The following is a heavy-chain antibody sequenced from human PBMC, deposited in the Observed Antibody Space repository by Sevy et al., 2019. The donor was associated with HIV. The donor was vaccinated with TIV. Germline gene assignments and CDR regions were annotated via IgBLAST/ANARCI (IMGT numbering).Heavy chain of an antibody. CDR3: GLRGYDSSGYPQYYFDY. Sequence: GESLKISCKGSGYRFTSYWVGWVRQMPGKGLEWMGIIYPGDSDTRYSPSFQGQVTISAAKSISTPYLQWSSLKASDTAMYFCGLRGYDSSGYPQYYFDYWGQGTLVTVSS. V-gene: IGHV5-51*01. CDR2: IYPGDSDT. CDR1: GYRFTSYW. D-gene: IGHD3-22*01. J-gene: IGHJ4*02.